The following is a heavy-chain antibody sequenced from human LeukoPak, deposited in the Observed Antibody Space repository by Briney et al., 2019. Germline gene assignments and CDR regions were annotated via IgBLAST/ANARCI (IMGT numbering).Heavy chain of an antibody. CDR1: GFTFSSYS. CDR2: ISSSSSYI. CDR3: ATVPRGYSYGWDFDY. V-gene: IGHV3-21*01. J-gene: IGHJ4*02. Sequence: GGSLRLSCAASGFTFSSYSMNWVRQAPGKGLEWVSSISSSSSYIYYADSVKGRFTISRDNAKNSLYLQMNSLRAEDTAVYYCATVPRGYSYGWDFDYWGQGTLVTVSS. D-gene: IGHD5-18*01.